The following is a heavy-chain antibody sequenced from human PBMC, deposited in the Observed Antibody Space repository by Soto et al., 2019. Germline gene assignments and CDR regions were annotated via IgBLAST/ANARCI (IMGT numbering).Heavy chain of an antibody. CDR2: MNPKSGNT. D-gene: IGHD1-26*01. V-gene: IGHV1-8*01. Sequence: QVQLVQSGAEVKKPGASVKVSCKASGYTFTNFDINWVRQATGQGLEWMGWMNPKSGNTDYAENFPGRVTMTRNTSIGTAYMELRSLRSEDTAVYYCARGLGGAFDYWGQGTLVTVAS. CDR1: GYTFTNFD. CDR3: ARGLGGAFDY. J-gene: IGHJ4*02.